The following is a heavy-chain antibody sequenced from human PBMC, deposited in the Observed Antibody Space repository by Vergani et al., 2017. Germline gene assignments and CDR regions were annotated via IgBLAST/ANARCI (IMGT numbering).Heavy chain of an antibody. CDR1: GGSISNYY. V-gene: IGHV4-59*01. CDR3: ATYYDFWSGYPAY. D-gene: IGHD3-3*01. J-gene: IGHJ4*02. CDR2: IYYSGST. Sequence: QVQLQESGPGLLKPSETLSLTCTVSGGSISNYYWSWIRQPPGKGLEWIGYIYYSGSTNYNPSLKSRVTISVDTSKNQFSLKLSSVTAADTAVYYCATYYDFWSGYPAYWGQGTLVTVSS.